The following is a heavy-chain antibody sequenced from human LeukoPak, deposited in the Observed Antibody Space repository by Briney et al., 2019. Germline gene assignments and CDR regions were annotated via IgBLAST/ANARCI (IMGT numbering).Heavy chain of an antibody. Sequence: GGSLRLSCAASGFTFSSYTMNWVRQAPGKGLEWVSIISSGSSYIHYADSVKGRFTISRDNAKNSLYLQMNSLRAEDTAMYYCARDLYRIVVVPHYFDYWGQGTLVTVSS. CDR2: ISSGSSYI. J-gene: IGHJ4*02. V-gene: IGHV3-21*01. CDR1: GFTFSSYT. D-gene: IGHD3-22*01. CDR3: ARDLYRIVVVPHYFDY.